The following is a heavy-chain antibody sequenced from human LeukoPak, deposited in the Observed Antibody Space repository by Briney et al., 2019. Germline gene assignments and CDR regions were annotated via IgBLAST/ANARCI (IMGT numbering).Heavy chain of an antibody. CDR2: LYYSGST. J-gene: IGHJ4*02. Sequence: SETLSLTCTVSGGSISSSSYFWGWIRQPPGKGLEWIGSLYYSGSTYYNPSLKSRVTISVDTSNNQFSLKLSSVTAADTAVYYCARYGGGRRGYLDYWGQGILVTVSS. CDR3: ARYGGGRRGYLDY. CDR1: GGSISSSSYF. D-gene: IGHD2-15*01. V-gene: IGHV4-39*01.